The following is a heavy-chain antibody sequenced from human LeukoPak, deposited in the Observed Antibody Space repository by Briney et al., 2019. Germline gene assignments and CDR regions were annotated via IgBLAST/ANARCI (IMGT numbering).Heavy chain of an antibody. J-gene: IGHJ4*02. CDR2: VYSDGRT. D-gene: IGHD3-22*01. V-gene: IGHV3-53*01. Sequence: GGSLRLSCAASGFTVSSNYMSWVRQAPGKGLEWVSVVYSDGRTYYADSVKGRFTISRDNPKNTLYLQMNSLRLEDTAVYFCARGFLRSSGSYWGRGTLVTVFS. CDR1: GFTVSSNY. CDR3: ARGFLRSSGSY.